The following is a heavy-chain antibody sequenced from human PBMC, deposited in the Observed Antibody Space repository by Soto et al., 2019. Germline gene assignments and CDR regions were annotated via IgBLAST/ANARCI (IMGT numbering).Heavy chain of an antibody. CDR2: MNPNSGNT. CDR3: ARSKAVAGSTADGDY. Sequence: ASVKVSCKASGYTFTRYDINWVRQATGQGLEWMGWMNPNSGNTGYAQKFQGRVTMTRNTSASTAYMELSSLRSEDTAVYYCARSKAVAGSTADGDYWGQGTLVTVSS. D-gene: IGHD6-19*01. CDR1: GYTFTRYD. V-gene: IGHV1-8*01. J-gene: IGHJ4*02.